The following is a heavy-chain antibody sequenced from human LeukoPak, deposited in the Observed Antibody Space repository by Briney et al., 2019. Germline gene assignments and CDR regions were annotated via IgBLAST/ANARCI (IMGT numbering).Heavy chain of an antibody. V-gene: IGHV3-48*03. Sequence: GGSLRLSCAASRFTFSSYEMNWVRQAPGKGLEWVSYISSSGSTIYYADSVKGRFTISRENAKNSLYLQMNSLRAGDTAVYYCARSAMTDYYYYMDVWGKGTTVTISS. CDR3: ARSAMTDYYYYMDV. CDR2: ISSSGSTI. D-gene: IGHD2-2*01. CDR1: RFTFSSYE. J-gene: IGHJ6*03.